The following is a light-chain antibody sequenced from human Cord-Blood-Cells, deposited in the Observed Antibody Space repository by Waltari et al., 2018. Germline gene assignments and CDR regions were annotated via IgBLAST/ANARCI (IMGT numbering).Light chain of an antibody. V-gene: IGLV2-14*01. CDR2: DVS. J-gene: IGLJ3*02. CDR1: SSDVGGYNY. Sequence: QSALTQPASVSGSPGQSITISCTGTSSDVGGYNYFSWYQQHPGKAPKLMMYDVSKRPSGVSNRFSGSKSGNTASLTISGLQAEDEADYYCSSYTSSSTLVFGGGTKLTVL. CDR3: SSYTSSSTLV.